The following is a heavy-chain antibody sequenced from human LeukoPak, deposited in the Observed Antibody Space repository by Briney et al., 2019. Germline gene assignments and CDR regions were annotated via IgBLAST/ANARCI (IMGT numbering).Heavy chain of an antibody. J-gene: IGHJ4*02. Sequence: TSETLSLTCAVYGGSFSGYYWSWIRQPPGKGLEWIGEINHSGSTNYNPSLKSRVTISVDTSKNQFSLKLSSVTAADTAVYYCARDLRWYRNFDYWGQGTLVTVPS. D-gene: IGHD4-23*01. CDR1: GGSFSGYY. CDR3: ARDLRWYRNFDY. V-gene: IGHV4-34*01. CDR2: INHSGST.